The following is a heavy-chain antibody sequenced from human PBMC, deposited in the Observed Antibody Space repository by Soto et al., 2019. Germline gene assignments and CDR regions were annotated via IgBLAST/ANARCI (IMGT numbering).Heavy chain of an antibody. CDR3: AAHYDILAASPYYFDY. J-gene: IGHJ4*02. CDR1: GYTFTSYG. D-gene: IGHD3-9*01. V-gene: IGHV1-18*01. CDR2: ISAYNGNT. Sequence: GASVKVSCKASGYTFTSYGISWVRQAPGQGLEWMGWISAYNGNTNYAQKLQGRVTMTTDTSTSTAYMELRSLRSDDTAVYYCAAHYDILAASPYYFDYWAREPWSPSPQ.